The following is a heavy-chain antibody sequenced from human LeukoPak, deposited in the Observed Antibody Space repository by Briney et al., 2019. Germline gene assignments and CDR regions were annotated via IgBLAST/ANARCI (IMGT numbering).Heavy chain of an antibody. J-gene: IGHJ4*02. CDR3: ARGTMVRGVIYN. D-gene: IGHD3-10*01. CDR1: GYTFTNYD. V-gene: IGHV1-8*01. CDR2: MNPNSGNT. Sequence: GAAVKVSRKASGYTFTNYDINWVRQATGQGLEWVGWMNPNSGNTGYAQNFQGRVTMARDTSISTAYMELSSLTSEDTAVYYCARGTMVRGVIYNWGQGTLVTVSS.